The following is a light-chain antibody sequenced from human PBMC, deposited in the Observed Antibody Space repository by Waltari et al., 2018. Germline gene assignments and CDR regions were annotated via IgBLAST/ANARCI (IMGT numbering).Light chain of an antibody. CDR2: ENT. J-gene: IGLJ7*01. Sequence: QSVVTQPPSVSAAPRPRVTISCSGASSNIGNNYVSWYRQFPGTAPKLLIYENTAHPSGSPGRFSGSKSGTSATLDITGLQAGDEADYYCGTWDSSLCGAVFGGGTHLTVL. CDR1: SSNIGNNY. V-gene: IGLV1-51*02. CDR3: GTWDSSLCGAV.